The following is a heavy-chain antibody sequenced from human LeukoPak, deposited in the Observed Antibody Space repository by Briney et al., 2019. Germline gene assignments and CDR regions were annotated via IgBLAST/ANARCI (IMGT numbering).Heavy chain of an antibody. CDR3: ARLKAVAGPHYYFDY. CDR1: GFTFSSYA. CDR2: ISYDGSNK. D-gene: IGHD6-19*01. V-gene: IGHV3-30*04. J-gene: IGHJ4*02. Sequence: GGSLRLSCGASGFTFSSYAMHWVRQAPGKGLEWVAVISYDGSNKDYADSVKGRFTISRDDSKNTLFLQMNSLRIDDTAVYYCARLKAVAGPHYYFDYWGQGTPVTVPS.